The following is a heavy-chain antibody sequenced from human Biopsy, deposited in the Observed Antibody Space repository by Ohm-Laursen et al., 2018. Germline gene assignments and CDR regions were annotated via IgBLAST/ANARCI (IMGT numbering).Heavy chain of an antibody. D-gene: IGHD1-7*01. CDR3: GRAVRNQLLTDP. CDR1: GYTFTSYD. CDR2: LNPVSGNS. Sequence: SVKVSCKASGYTFTSYDITWVRQASGQGPEWIGWLNPVSGNSNFGQKFRSRVTVTSDTSISTVYMELSGLTSDDTATYYCGRAVRNQLLTDPWGQGTLVTVTS. V-gene: IGHV1-8*01. J-gene: IGHJ5*02.